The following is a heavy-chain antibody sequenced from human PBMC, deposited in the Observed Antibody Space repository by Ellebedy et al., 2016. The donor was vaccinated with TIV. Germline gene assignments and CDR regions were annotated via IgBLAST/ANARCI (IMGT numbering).Heavy chain of an antibody. CDR1: GFTFSSYW. CDR2: IKQDGSEK. CDR3: AGGQGIAAAGIIDY. D-gene: IGHD6-13*01. Sequence: GESLKISCAASGFTFSSYWMSWVRQAPGKGLEWVANIKQDGSEKYYVDSVKGRFTISRDNAKHSLYLQMNSLRAEDTAVYYCAGGQGIAAAGIIDYWGQGTLVTVSS. V-gene: IGHV3-7*03. J-gene: IGHJ4*02.